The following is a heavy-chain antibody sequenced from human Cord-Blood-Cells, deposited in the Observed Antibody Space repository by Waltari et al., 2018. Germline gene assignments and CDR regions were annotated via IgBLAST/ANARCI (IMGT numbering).Heavy chain of an antibody. CDR2: INHSGIT. J-gene: IGHJ4*02. V-gene: IGHV4-34*01. CDR3: ARGSPMITFGGVIADLYYFDY. D-gene: IGHD3-16*02. Sequence: QVQLQQWGAGLLKPSETLSLTCAVYGGSFSGYSWSWIRPPPGKGLAWIGEINHSGITNYNPSLKSRVTISVDTSKNQFSLKLSSVTAADTAVYYCARGSPMITFGGVIADLYYFDYWGQGTLVTVSS. CDR1: GGSFSGYS.